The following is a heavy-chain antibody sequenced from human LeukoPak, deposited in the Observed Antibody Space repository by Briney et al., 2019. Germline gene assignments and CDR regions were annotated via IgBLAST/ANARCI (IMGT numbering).Heavy chain of an antibody. CDR1: GFTFSSYG. CDR3: AREWEHNLFDY. J-gene: IGHJ4*02. Sequence: PGGSLRLSCAASGFTFSSYGMHWVRQAPGKGLEWVAVIWYDGSNKYYADSVKGRFTISRDNSKNTLYLQMNSLRAEDTAVYYCAREWEHNLFDYWGQGTLVTVSS. V-gene: IGHV3-33*01. D-gene: IGHD1-26*01. CDR2: IWYDGSNK.